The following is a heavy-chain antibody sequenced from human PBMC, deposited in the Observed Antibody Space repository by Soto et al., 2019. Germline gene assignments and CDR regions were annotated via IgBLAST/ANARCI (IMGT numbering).Heavy chain of an antibody. D-gene: IGHD3-3*01. CDR3: ARDCDPRNAFWSGPLGGGRFDP. V-gene: IGHV1-69*12. CDR2: IVPMFGTA. CDR1: GGTFGNSA. J-gene: IGHJ5*02. Sequence: QVQLVQSGAEVKKPGSSVNVSCKTSGGTFGNSAVTWVRQAPGQGLEWMGGIVPMFGTANYAQKFQGRLTITADEFTNPAYLELSSPTSADTAVYYCARDCDPRNAFWSGPLGGGRFDPWGQGTLVTVSS.